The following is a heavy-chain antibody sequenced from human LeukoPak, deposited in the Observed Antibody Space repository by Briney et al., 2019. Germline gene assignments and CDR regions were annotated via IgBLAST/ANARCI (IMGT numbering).Heavy chain of an antibody. CDR3: ASGDRRWLQGNAFDI. J-gene: IGHJ3*02. D-gene: IGHD5-24*01. CDR2: INPNSGGT. V-gene: IGHV1-2*04. Sequence: PSVTVSCKASGYTFTVYYMHWVRQAPGQGLEWMGWINPNSGGTNYAQKFQGWVTMTRDTSISTAYMELSSLRSEDTAVYYCASGDRRWLQGNAFDIWGQGTMVTVSS. CDR1: GYTFTVYY.